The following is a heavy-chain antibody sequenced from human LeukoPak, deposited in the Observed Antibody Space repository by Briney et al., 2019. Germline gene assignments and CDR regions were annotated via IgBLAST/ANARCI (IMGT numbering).Heavy chain of an antibody. Sequence: PGRSLRLSCAASGFTFSSYGMHWVRQAPGKGLEWVAVIWYDGSNKYYADSVKGRVTISRDNSKNTLYLQMNSLRAEDTAVYYCARERGDRGAFDIWGQGTMVTVSS. CDR1: GFTFSSYG. V-gene: IGHV3-33*01. J-gene: IGHJ3*02. D-gene: IGHD3-10*01. CDR2: IWYDGSNK. CDR3: ARERGDRGAFDI.